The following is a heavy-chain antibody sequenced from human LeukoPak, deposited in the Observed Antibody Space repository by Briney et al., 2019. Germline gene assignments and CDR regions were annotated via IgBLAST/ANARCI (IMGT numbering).Heavy chain of an antibody. CDR1: GYTFSSYA. V-gene: IGHV1-18*01. J-gene: IGHJ4*02. CDR2: ISVYNGNT. Sequence: ASVKVSCKASGYTFSSYAIAWVRQAPGQGPEWMGSISVYNGNTEYAQKLQGRVTMNTDTFTNTAYMELWNLRPVVTVVYYCARSRVSHTTVSTLLYWGQGTLVTVSS. D-gene: IGHD1-14*01. CDR3: ARSRVSHTTVSTLLY.